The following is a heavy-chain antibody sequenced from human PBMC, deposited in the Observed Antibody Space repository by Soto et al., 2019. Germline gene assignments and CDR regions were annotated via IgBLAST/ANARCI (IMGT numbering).Heavy chain of an antibody. D-gene: IGHD6-13*01. V-gene: IGHV3-9*01. CDR3: VKDESINWYSGHFRH. CDR1: GFTFDDYA. J-gene: IGHJ1*01. CDR2: INWNSGSI. Sequence: GGSLRLSCAASGFTFDDYAMHWVRQVPGKGLEWVSGINWNSGSIGYADSVKGRFAISRDNAKNSLHLQMNSLRAEDTAFYYCVKDESINWYSGHFRHWGQGTLVTVAS.